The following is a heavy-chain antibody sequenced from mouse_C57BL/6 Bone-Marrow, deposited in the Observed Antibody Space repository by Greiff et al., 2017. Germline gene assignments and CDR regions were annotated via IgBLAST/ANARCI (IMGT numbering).Heavy chain of an antibody. D-gene: IGHD2-4*01. Sequence: VQLQQSGAELVRPGASVKLSCTASGFNIKDDYMHWVKQRPEQGLEWIGWIDPENGDTEYASKFQGKATITADTSSNTAYLQLSSLTSEDTAVYYCTTMITTRYFDDWGQGTTLTVSS. J-gene: IGHJ2*01. CDR2: IDPENGDT. CDR1: GFNIKDDY. CDR3: TTMITTRYFDD. V-gene: IGHV14-4*01.